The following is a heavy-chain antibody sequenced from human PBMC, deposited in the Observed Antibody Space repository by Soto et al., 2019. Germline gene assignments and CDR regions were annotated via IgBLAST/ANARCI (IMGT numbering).Heavy chain of an antibody. CDR2: IYHSGSS. V-gene: IGHV4-38-2*01. CDR1: GYSMSSGYY. D-gene: IGHD3-22*01. J-gene: IGHJ5*02. Sequence: PXETRSLTCVVSGYSMSSGYYWGWIRQPPGKGLEWIGNIYHSGSSNYNPSLKSRVTLSVDTSKNQFSLKLNSVTAADTAVYYCARQNYDSMYDTNWFAHWGQGTMVTVSS. CDR3: ARQNYDSMYDTNWFAH.